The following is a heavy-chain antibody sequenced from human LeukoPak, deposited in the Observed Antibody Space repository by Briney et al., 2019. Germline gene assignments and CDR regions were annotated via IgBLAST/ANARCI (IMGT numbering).Heavy chain of an antibody. D-gene: IGHD3-9*01. CDR2: ISYDGSNK. Sequence: GGSLRLSCAASGFTFSSYAMPWVRQAPGKGLEWVAVISYDGSNKYYADSVKGRFTISRDNSKNTLYLQMNSLRAEDTAVYYCARMVYDILTGYFFDYWGQGTLVTVSS. CDR1: GFTFSSYA. J-gene: IGHJ4*02. CDR3: ARMVYDILTGYFFDY. V-gene: IGHV3-30-3*01.